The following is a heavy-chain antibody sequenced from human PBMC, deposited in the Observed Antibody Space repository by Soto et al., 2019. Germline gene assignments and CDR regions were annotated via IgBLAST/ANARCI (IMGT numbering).Heavy chain of an antibody. Sequence: GGSLRLSCAASGFTFSSYWMSWVRQAPGKGLEWVANIKQDGSEKYYVDSVKGRFTISRDNAKNSLYLQMNSLRAEDTAVYYCARGFDYGDYGMDVWGQGTTVTVS. D-gene: IGHD4-17*01. CDR2: IKQDGSEK. J-gene: IGHJ6*02. V-gene: IGHV3-7*03. CDR1: GFTFSSYW. CDR3: ARGFDYGDYGMDV.